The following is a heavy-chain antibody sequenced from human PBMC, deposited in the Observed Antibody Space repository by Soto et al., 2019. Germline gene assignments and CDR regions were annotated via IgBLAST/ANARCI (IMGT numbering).Heavy chain of an antibody. CDR3: ARSCSGGSCSYAFDI. V-gene: IGHV3-21*01. J-gene: IGHJ3*02. Sequence: EVQLVESGGGLVKPGGSLRLSCAASGFTFSSYSMNWVRQAPGKGLEWVSSISSSSSYIYYADSVKGRFTISRDNAKKSLYLKMNSLRAEDTAVYYCARSCSGGSCSYAFDIWGQGTMVTVSS. CDR1: GFTFSSYS. D-gene: IGHD2-15*01. CDR2: ISSSSSYI.